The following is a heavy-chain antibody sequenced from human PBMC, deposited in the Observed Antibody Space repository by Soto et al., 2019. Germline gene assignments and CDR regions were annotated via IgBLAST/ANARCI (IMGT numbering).Heavy chain of an antibody. CDR3: ARERITMVRGVRVSMDV. CDR2: INHSGST. Sequence: PSETLSLTCAVYGGSFGGYYWSWIRQPPGKGLEWIGEINHSGSTNYNPSLKSRVTISVDTSKNQFSLKLSSVTAADTAVYYCARERITMVRGVRVSMDVWGQGTTVTVSS. CDR1: GGSFGGYY. J-gene: IGHJ6*02. V-gene: IGHV4-34*01. D-gene: IGHD3-10*01.